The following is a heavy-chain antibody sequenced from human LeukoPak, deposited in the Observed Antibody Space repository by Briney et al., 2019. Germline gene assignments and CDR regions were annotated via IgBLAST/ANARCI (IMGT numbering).Heavy chain of an antibody. D-gene: IGHD3-22*01. Sequence: SVTVSCKASGGTFSSYTMSWVRQAPGQGLEWMGRIIPILGIANYAQKFQGRVTITADKSTSTAYMELSSLRSEDTAVYYCALGYDSSGYFAYWGQGTLVTVSS. J-gene: IGHJ4*02. V-gene: IGHV1-69*02. CDR1: GGTFSSYT. CDR2: IIPILGIA. CDR3: ALGYDSSGYFAY.